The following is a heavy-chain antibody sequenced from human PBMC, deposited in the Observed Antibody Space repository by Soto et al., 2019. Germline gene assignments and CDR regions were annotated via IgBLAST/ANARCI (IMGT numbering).Heavy chain of an antibody. CDR1: GGSFSGYY. V-gene: IGHV4-34*01. J-gene: IGHJ4*02. D-gene: IGHD2-21*01. CDR2: IYYSGST. Sequence: ASETLSLTCAVYGGSFSGYYWSWIRQPPGKGLEWIGEIYYSGSTYYNPSLKSRVTISVDTSKTQFSLKLSSVTAADTAVYYCARRWGGTFDYWGQGTLVTVSS. CDR3: ARRWGGTFDY.